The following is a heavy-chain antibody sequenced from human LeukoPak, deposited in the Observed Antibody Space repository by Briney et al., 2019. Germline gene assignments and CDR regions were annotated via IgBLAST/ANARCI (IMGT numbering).Heavy chain of an antibody. D-gene: IGHD1-14*01. CDR3: AKKGDNGFDY. J-gene: IGHJ4*02. CDR1: GFTITTFA. CDR2: ISGGGGSS. V-gene: IGHV3-23*01. Sequence: GGSLRLSCAASGFTITTFAMSWVRQAPGKGLEWVSAISGGGGSSYFADSVKGRFTISRDKSKNTLYLQMNSLRAEDTAVYYCAKKGDNGFDYWGQGTLVTVSS.